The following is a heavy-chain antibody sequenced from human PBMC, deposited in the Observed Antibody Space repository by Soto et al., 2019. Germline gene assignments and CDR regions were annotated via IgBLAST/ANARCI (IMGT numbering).Heavy chain of an antibody. CDR1: GGTFSSYA. CDR2: IIPIFGTA. D-gene: IGHD6-6*01. V-gene: IGHV1-69*12. CDR3: ASHGRQLVDYYYGMDV. J-gene: IGHJ6*02. Sequence: QVQLVQSGAEVKKPGSSVKVSCKASGGTFSSYAISWVRQAPGQGLEWMGGIIPIFGTANYAQKFQGRVTITADESTSTDYMELSSLRSEDTAVYYCASHGRQLVDYYYGMDVWGQGTTVTVSS.